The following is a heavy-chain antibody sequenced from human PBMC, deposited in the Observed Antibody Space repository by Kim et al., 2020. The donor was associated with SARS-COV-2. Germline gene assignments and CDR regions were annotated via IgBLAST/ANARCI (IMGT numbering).Heavy chain of an antibody. Sequence: DSVKGRFTISRDNSKNTLYLQMNSLRAEDTAVYYCAKNTDRRFDRGAFDIWGQGTMVTVSS. V-gene: IGHV3-23*01. CDR3: AKNTDRRFDRGAFDI. J-gene: IGHJ3*02. D-gene: IGHD3-16*02.